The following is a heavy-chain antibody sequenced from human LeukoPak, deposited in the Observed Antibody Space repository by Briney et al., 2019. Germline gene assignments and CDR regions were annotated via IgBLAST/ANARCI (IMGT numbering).Heavy chain of an antibody. V-gene: IGHV3-23*01. CDR1: GFTFTNYG. J-gene: IGHJ4*02. CDR3: ARGGWVKLDY. Sequence: GGSLRLSCAASGFTFTNYGMTWVRQAPGKGLEWVSSVTASGGNSFYADSVKGRLTVSRDNSKNMLCLHMNSLRAEDTAVYYCARGGWVKLDYWGQGTLATVSS. D-gene: IGHD3-16*01. CDR2: VTASGGNS.